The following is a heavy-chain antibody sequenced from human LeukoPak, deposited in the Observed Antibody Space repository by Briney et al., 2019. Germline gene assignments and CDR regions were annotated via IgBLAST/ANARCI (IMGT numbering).Heavy chain of an antibody. Sequence: GGSLRLSCAASGFTFSSYSMNWVRQAPGKGLEWVSSISSSSSYIYYADSVKGRFTISRDNAKNSLYLQMNSLRADDMALYYCAKGVYSNYDVYFDFWGQGALVTVSS. D-gene: IGHD4-11*01. CDR3: AKGVYSNYDVYFDF. J-gene: IGHJ4*02. CDR1: GFTFSSYS. CDR2: ISSSSSYI. V-gene: IGHV3-21*04.